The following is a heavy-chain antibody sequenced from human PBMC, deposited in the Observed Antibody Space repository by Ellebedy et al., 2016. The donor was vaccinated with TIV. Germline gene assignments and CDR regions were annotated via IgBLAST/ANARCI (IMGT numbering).Heavy chain of an antibody. Sequence: KVSCKGSGYSFTTYWIGWVRQMPGKGLEWMGLIYPGDSETRYSPSLQGQVTVSADKSISTAYLQWSSLKASDTAMYYCARYEGYSYGSIDSWGLGTLVTVSS. CDR3: ARYEGYSYGSIDS. D-gene: IGHD5-18*01. CDR2: IYPGDSET. V-gene: IGHV5-51*01. CDR1: GYSFTTYW. J-gene: IGHJ4*02.